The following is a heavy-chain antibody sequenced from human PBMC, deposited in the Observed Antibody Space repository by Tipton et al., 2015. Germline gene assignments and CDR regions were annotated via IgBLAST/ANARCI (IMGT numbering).Heavy chain of an antibody. CDR2: ISWNSAHI. D-gene: IGHD5-12*01. CDR3: AKDATTWSQDAFDI. J-gene: IGHJ3*02. V-gene: IGHV3-9*01. CDR1: GFTLGDYA. Sequence: SLRLSCAASGFTLGDYAMHWVRQAPGKGLEWVSGISWNSAHIEYADSVKGRFTISRDNSKNTLYLQMNSLTAEDTAVYYCAKDATTWSQDAFDIWGQGTMVTVSS.